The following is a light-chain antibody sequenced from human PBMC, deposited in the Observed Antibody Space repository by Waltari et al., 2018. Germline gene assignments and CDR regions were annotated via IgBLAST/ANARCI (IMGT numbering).Light chain of an antibody. V-gene: IGKV3-15*01. CDR2: GAS. CDR1: QSVSSN. CDR3: QQYSNWPPLT. J-gene: IGKJ4*01. Sequence: EIVMTQSPATLSVSPGERATLSCRASQSVSSNLPWYQQKAGQAPRLLIYGASTRATGIAARFSGSGSETEFTLTISSLQSEDFAVYYCQQYSNWPPLTFGGGTKVEIK.